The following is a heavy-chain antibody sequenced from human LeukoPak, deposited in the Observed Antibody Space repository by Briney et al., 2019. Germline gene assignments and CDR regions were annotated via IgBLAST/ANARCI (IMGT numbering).Heavy chain of an antibody. Sequence: GGSLRLSCAASGFTFETYSMTWVRQAPGKGLEWVSSISSGSSYLYYADSVKGRFTISRGNAKNSLYLQMNSLRAEDTAVYYCARDLPRSPANTIDFWGQGTLVTVSS. CDR2: ISSGSSYL. V-gene: IGHV3-21*01. D-gene: IGHD1-14*01. CDR3: ARDLPRSPANTIDF. J-gene: IGHJ4*02. CDR1: GFTFETYS.